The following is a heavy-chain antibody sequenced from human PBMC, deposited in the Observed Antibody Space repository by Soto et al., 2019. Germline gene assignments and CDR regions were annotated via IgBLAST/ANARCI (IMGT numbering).Heavy chain of an antibody. CDR3: ARGEGGYDERLLDY. CDR2: IIPIFGTE. J-gene: IGHJ4*02. CDR1: GGTFSSYA. D-gene: IGHD5-12*01. Sequence: SVKVSCKASGGTFSSYAISLVRQAPGQGLEWMGGIIPIFGTENYAQKFQGRVTITADESTSTAYMELRSLRSEDTAVYYCARGEGGYDERLLDYWGQGTLVTVSS. V-gene: IGHV1-69*13.